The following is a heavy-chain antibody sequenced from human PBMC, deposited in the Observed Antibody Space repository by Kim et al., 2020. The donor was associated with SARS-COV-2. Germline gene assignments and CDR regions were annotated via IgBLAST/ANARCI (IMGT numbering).Heavy chain of an antibody. J-gene: IGHJ2*01. CDR2: IKQDGSEK. CDR3: VRGGSQYCSGTSCPIWY. Sequence: GGSLRLSCAASGFTFTYYCMTWVRQAPGKGLEWVANIKQDGSEKYYVDSVKGRFTISRDNAKNSLSLQMNSLRVEDTAVYFCVRGGSQYCSGTSCPIWY. V-gene: IGHV3-7*03. D-gene: IGHD2-2*01. CDR1: GFTFTYYC.